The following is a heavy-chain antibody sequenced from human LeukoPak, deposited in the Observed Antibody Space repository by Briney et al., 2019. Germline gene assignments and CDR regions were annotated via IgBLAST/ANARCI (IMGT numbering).Heavy chain of an antibody. D-gene: IGHD4-17*01. CDR1: GFTFSGYS. CDR3: PRGTTDPLDS. V-gene: IGHV3-21*01. CDR2: ISSSSTYI. Sequence: GGSLRLSCAPSGFTFSGYSLNWVRQAPGKGLEWVSSISSSSTYIYYADSVKGRFTISRDNAKNSVYLQMNSLRAEDTAVYYCPRGTTDPLDSWGQGTLVTVSS. J-gene: IGHJ4*02.